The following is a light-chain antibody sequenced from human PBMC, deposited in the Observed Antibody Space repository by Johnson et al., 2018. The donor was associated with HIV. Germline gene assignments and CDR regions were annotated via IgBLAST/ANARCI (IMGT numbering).Light chain of an antibody. J-gene: IGLJ1*01. Sequence: SVLTQPPSLSAAPGQKVTISCSGSSSNIGNNYVSWYQQLPGTAPKLLIYENNKRPSGIPDRFSGSKSGTSATLGITGLQTGDEADYYCGTWDSSLSASYVFGTGTKVTVL. CDR1: SSNIGNNY. CDR2: ENN. V-gene: IGLV1-51*02. CDR3: GTWDSSLSASYV.